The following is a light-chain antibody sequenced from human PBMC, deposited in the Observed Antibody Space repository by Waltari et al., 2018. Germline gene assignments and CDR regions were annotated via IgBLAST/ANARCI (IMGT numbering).Light chain of an antibody. J-gene: IGLJ2*01. CDR3: SSYADDNNVL. Sequence: QSALTQPPSASGSPGQSVTISCTATSSDVGGYNHASWYQQQPGKAPQLMIYQVNKRPSGVPARFSGSKSGNLASLTVSGLQADDEADYYCSSYADDNNVLFGGGTKLTVL. CDR1: SSDVGGYNH. V-gene: IGLV2-8*01. CDR2: QVN.